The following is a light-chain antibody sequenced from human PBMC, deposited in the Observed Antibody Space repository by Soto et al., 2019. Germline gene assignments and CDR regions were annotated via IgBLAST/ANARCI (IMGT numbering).Light chain of an antibody. CDR3: QQYDNLPLT. CDR1: QDISNY. CDR2: DAS. Sequence: DIQMTQSPSSLSASVGDRVTITCQASQDISNYLNWYQQKPGKAPKLLIYDASNLETGVPSRFSVSGSGTDFTFTISSLQPADIATYYCQQYDNLPLTFGGGTKVEIK. V-gene: IGKV1-33*01. J-gene: IGKJ4*01.